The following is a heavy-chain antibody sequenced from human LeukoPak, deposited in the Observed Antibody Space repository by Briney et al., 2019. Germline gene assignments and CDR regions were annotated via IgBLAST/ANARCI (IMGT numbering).Heavy chain of an antibody. CDR3: ARESSNGYNSDTFDI. J-gene: IGHJ3*02. V-gene: IGHV3-13*01. CDR1: GFTFSTYD. Sequence: GGSLRLSCAASGFTFSTYDMHWVRQPTGKGLEWVSAIGTAGDTYYPGSVKGRFTISRENAKDSLYLQMNSLRAGDTAVYYCARESSNGYNSDTFDIWGQGTMVTVSS. CDR2: IGTAGDT. D-gene: IGHD5-24*01.